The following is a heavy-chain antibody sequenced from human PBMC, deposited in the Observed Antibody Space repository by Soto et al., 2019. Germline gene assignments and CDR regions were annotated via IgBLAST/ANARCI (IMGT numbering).Heavy chain of an antibody. CDR1: GFTVSNHY. Sequence: EVQLVETGGGLLQPGGSLRLSCAASGFTVSNHYMSWVRQAPGKGLEWVSLIYSGGSTFYADSVKGRFTISRDNSKNTLFIKMNILRAADTAVYYCATYTRLDYCGQGTMFTVSS. J-gene: IGHJ4*02. V-gene: IGHV3-53*02. D-gene: IGHD2-2*02. CDR3: ATYTRLDY. CDR2: IYSGGST.